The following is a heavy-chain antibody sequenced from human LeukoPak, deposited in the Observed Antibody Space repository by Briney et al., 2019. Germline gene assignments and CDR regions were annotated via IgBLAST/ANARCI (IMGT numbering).Heavy chain of an antibody. CDR1: GFTFSDYY. CDR2: ISSSGSTI. CDR3: AKERRDGYRNHFDY. Sequence: GGSLRLSCAASGFTFSDYYMSWIRQAPGKGLEWVSYISSSGSTIYYADSVKGRFTISRDNSKNTLYLQMNSLRAEDTAVYYCAKERRDGYRNHFDYWGQGTLVTVSS. J-gene: IGHJ4*02. D-gene: IGHD5-24*01. V-gene: IGHV3-11*04.